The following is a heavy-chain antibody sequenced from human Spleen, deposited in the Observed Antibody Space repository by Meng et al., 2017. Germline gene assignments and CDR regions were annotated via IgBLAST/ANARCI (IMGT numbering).Heavy chain of an antibody. CDR2: IYYSGST. D-gene: IGHD5-18*01. Sequence: GSLRLSCTVSGGSISSYYWSWIRQPPGKGLEWIGYIYYSGSTNYNPSLKSRVTISVDTSKNQFSLKLSSVTAADTAVYYCARARLWDDAFDIWGQGTMVTVSS. CDR1: GGSISSYY. CDR3: ARARLWDDAFDI. J-gene: IGHJ3*02. V-gene: IGHV4-59*01.